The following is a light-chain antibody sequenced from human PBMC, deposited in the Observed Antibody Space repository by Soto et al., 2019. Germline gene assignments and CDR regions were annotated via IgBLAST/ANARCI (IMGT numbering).Light chain of an antibody. J-gene: IGKJ1*01. CDR1: QSISSY. CDR3: QQSYSTSCT. V-gene: IGKV1-39*01. CDR2: AAS. Sequence: DIQMTQSPSSLSPSVGDRVTITCRASQSISSYLNWYQQKPGKAPKLLIYAASSLQSGVPSRFSGSGAGTDFTLTISSLQPEDFATYYCQQSYSTSCTFGQGTKVEIK.